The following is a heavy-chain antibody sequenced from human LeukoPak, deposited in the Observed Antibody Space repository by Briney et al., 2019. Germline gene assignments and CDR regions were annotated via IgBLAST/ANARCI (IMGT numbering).Heavy chain of an antibody. CDR3: ARSAPYKYYYDSSGYTI. CDR2: ISAYNGNT. Sequence: ASVKVSCKASGYTFTGFYIHWVRQAPGQGLEWMGWISAYNGNTNYAQKLQGRVTMTTDTSTSTAYMELRSLRSDDTAVYYCARSAPYKYYYDSSGYTIWGQGTLVTVSS. CDR1: GYTFTGFY. D-gene: IGHD3-22*01. V-gene: IGHV1-18*04. J-gene: IGHJ4*02.